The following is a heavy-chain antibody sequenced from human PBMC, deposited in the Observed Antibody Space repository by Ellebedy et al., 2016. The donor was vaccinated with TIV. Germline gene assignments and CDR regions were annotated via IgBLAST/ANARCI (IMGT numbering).Heavy chain of an antibody. CDR3: VTWDQDYGR. CDR2: INPDGSAE. CDR1: GFIISDDW. Sequence: PGGSLRLSCEVSGFIISDDWMSWVRQAPGKGLEWVAHINPDGSAEYYVDSVKGRFSISRDNAKRSLFRKMNSLRVDDTAVYYCVTWDQDYGRWGQGSLVTISS. V-gene: IGHV3-7*03. J-gene: IGHJ4*02. D-gene: IGHD3-10*01.